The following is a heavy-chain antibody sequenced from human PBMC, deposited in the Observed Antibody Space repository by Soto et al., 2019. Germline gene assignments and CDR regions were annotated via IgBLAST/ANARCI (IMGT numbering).Heavy chain of an antibody. J-gene: IGHJ6*02. Sequence: ASVKVSCKASGGTFSSYAISWVRQAPGQGLEWMGGIIPIFGTANYAQKFQGRVTITADKSTSTAYMELSSLRSEDTAVYYCARDKGYELGRYYSGMDVWGQGTTVTVSS. CDR3: ARDKGYELGRYYSGMDV. CDR1: GGTFSSYA. V-gene: IGHV1-69*06. D-gene: IGHD2-2*01. CDR2: IIPIFGTA.